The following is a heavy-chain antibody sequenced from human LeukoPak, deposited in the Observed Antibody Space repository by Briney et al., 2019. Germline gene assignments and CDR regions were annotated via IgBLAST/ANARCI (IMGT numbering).Heavy chain of an antibody. D-gene: IGHD3-22*01. J-gene: IGHJ3*02. CDR1: GYTFTSYY. Sequence: ASVKVSCKASGYTFTSYYMHWVRQAPGQGLEWMGWINPNSGGTNYAQKFQGWVTMTRGTSISTAYMELSRLRSDDTAVYYCARGGDSSGAFDIWGQGTMVTVSS. V-gene: IGHV1-2*04. CDR2: INPNSGGT. CDR3: ARGGDSSGAFDI.